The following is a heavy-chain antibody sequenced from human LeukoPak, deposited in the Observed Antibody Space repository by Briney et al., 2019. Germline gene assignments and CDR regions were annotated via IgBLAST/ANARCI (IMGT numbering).Heavy chain of an antibody. Sequence: SETLSLTCTVSGGSISSYYWSWIRQPPGKGLEWIGYIYYSGSTNYNPSLKSRVTISVHTSKNQFSLKLSSVTAADTAVYYCARRGYSYGYVDYWGQGTLVTVSS. D-gene: IGHD5-18*01. J-gene: IGHJ4*02. V-gene: IGHV4-59*01. CDR1: GGSISSYY. CDR2: IYYSGST. CDR3: ARRGYSYGYVDY.